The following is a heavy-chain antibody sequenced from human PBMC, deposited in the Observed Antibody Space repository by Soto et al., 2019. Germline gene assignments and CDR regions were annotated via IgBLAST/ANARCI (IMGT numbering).Heavy chain of an antibody. J-gene: IGHJ3*02. CDR2: IYYSGST. V-gene: IGHV4-39*01. CDR3: ARRIVVVTIFGVVIESDDAFDI. D-gene: IGHD3-3*01. Sequence: SETLSLTCTVSGGSISSSSYYWGWIRQPPGKGLEWIGSIYYSGSTYYNPSLKSRVTISVDASKNQFSLKLSSVTAADTAVYYCARRIVVVTIFGVVIESDDAFDIWVQGTMVTVSS. CDR1: GGSISSSSYY.